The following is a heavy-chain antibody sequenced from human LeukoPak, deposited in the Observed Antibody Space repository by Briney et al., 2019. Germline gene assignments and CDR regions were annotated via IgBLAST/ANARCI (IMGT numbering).Heavy chain of an antibody. Sequence: ASVKVSCKTSGYTFTGYYIHWVRQAPGQGLEWMGRINPNSGGTNYAQKFQGRVTMTRDTSISTAYMELGRLRSDDTAVYYCARDYGPLQSTFYYMDVWGKGTTVTVSS. CDR1: GYTFTGYY. V-gene: IGHV1-2*06. CDR3: ARDYGPLQSTFYYMDV. CDR2: INPNSGGT. D-gene: IGHD3-16*01. J-gene: IGHJ6*03.